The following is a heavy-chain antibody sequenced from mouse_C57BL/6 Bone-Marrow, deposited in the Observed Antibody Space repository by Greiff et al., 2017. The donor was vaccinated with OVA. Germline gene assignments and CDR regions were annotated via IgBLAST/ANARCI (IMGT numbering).Heavy chain of an antibody. CDR3: AREEGLSWFAY. CDR2: IYPGSGST. CDR1: GYTFTSYW. V-gene: IGHV1-55*01. D-gene: IGHD3-1*01. Sequence: QVQLQQPGAELVKPGASVKMSCKASGYTFTSYWITWVKQRPGQGLEWIGDIYPGSGSTNSNEKFKSKATLTVDTSSRAAYMQLSSLTSEDSAVYYCAREEGLSWFAYWGQGTLVTVSA. J-gene: IGHJ3*01.